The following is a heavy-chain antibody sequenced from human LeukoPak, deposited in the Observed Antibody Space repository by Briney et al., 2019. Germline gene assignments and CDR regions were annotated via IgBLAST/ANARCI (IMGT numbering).Heavy chain of an antibody. CDR1: GFTFSSYR. CDR2: ISSSSSYI. CDR3: ARETGGGDQDY. V-gene: IGHV3-21*01. J-gene: IGHJ4*02. D-gene: IGHD2-21*02. Sequence: KSGGSLRLSWAASGFTFSSYRMNWVRQAPGKGLEWVSSISSSSSYIYYADSVNGRFTISRDNAKHSPYLQMNSLRAEDTAVYYCARETGGGDQDYWGQGTLVTVSS.